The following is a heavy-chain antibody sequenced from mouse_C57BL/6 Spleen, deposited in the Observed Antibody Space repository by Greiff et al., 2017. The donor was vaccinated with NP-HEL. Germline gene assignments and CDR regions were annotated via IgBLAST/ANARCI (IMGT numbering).Heavy chain of an antibody. J-gene: IGHJ2*01. CDR2: IYPGSGNT. V-gene: IGHV1-76*01. D-gene: IGHD4-1*01. CDR3: ARWRKTGLDY. Sequence: VQLQQSGAELVRPGASVKLSCKASGYTFTDYYINWVKQRPGQGLEWIARIYPGSGNTYYNEKFKGKATLTAEKSSSTAYMQLSSLTSEDSAVYFCARWRKTGLDYWGQGTTLTVSS. CDR1: GYTFTDYY.